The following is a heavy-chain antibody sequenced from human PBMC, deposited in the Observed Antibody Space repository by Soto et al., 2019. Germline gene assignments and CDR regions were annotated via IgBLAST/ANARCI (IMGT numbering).Heavy chain of an antibody. CDR2: IYWSDEK. J-gene: IGHJ4*02. Sequence: QITLKESGPTLVKPTQTLTLTCTFSGFSLSTSGVGVGWIRQPPGKALEWLALIYWSDEKRYSPSLSSRLTITKDTSKHQVVLTMTNMDPVDTATYYCAHRRGADYKGCVHYWGQGTLVTVSS. D-gene: IGHD4-4*01. CDR3: AHRRGADYKGCVHY. V-gene: IGHV2-5*01. CDR1: GFSLSTSGVG.